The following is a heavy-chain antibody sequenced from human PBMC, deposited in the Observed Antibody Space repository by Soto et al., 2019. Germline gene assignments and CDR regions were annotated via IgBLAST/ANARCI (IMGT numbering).Heavy chain of an antibody. D-gene: IGHD3-3*01. J-gene: IGHJ4*02. V-gene: IGHV1-8*01. CDR1: GYTFTSYD. CDR2: MSPSSGTT. CDR3: ARRLYGVATYYFDY. Sequence: QVQLVQSGAEVKKPGASVKVSCKASGYTFTSYDISWVRQATGQGLEWMGWMSPSSGTTGFVQKFQGRVTVTRDTSISPAYMEVTRLTSEYTAVYYCARRLYGVATYYFDYWGQGTLVTVSS.